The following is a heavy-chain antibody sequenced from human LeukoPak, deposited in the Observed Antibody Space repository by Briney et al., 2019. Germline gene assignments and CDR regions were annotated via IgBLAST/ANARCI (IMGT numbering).Heavy chain of an antibody. CDR2: ISGSGGST. J-gene: IGHJ6*02. D-gene: IGHD3-10*01. CDR1: GFTFSSYA. V-gene: IGHV3-23*01. Sequence: GGSLRLPCAASGFTFSSYAMSWVRQAPGKGPEWVSAISGSGGSTYYADSVKGRFTISRDNSKNTLYLQMNSLRAEDTAVYYCAKGAVYYYGSGSSVPVDVWGQGTTVTVSS. CDR3: AKGAVYYYGSGSSVPVDV.